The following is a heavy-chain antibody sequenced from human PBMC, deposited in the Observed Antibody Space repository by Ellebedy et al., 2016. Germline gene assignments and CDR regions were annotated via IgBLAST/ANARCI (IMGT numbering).Heavy chain of an antibody. D-gene: IGHD4-17*01. J-gene: IGHJ4*02. CDR3: VRSQIYGAHGVDYFDY. Sequence: GESLKISCAVSGFTFSSHWMSWVRQAPGKGLEWVAVIWSDGSHQYYADSVKGRFTISRDNFKNTLFLQMNSLRAEDTAMYYCVRSQIYGAHGVDYFDYWGQGTLVTVSS. V-gene: IGHV3-33*08. CDR1: GFTFSSHW. CDR2: IWSDGSHQ.